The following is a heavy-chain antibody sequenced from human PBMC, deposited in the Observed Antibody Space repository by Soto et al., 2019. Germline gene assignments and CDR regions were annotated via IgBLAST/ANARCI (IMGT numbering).Heavy chain of an antibody. V-gene: IGHV4-59*01. D-gene: IGHD2-15*01. CDR3: ARDLGHCSGGSCGNFDS. Sequence: SETLSLTCTVSGGSISSDYWSWIRQPPGKGLEWIGYVYNSGSTKYNPSLVSRVTISADTSKNQFSLKLSSVTAADTAVYYCARDLGHCSGGSCGNFDSWGQGTQVTVS. CDR1: GGSISSDY. J-gene: IGHJ4*02. CDR2: VYNSGST.